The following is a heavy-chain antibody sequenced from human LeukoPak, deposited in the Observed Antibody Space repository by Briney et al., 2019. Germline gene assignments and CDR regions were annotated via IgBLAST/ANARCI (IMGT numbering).Heavy chain of an antibody. CDR3: ARAGGGYGSGWGAFDI. J-gene: IGHJ3*02. V-gene: IGHV1-2*02. CDR1: GYTFIDYF. Sequence: ASVKVSCKASGYTFIDYFIHWVRQAPGQGLEWMGWINPNSGGTNYAQKFQGRITMTSDTCISTAYMELSRLRSDDTAVYFCARAGGGYGSGWGAFDIWGQGTMVTVSS. CDR2: INPNSGGT. D-gene: IGHD5-18*01.